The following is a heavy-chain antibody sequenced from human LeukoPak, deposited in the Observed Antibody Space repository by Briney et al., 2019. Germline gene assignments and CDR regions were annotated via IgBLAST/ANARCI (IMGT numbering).Heavy chain of an antibody. CDR1: GGTFSSYA. CDR3: ARGMRLLIPLWLAADAFNI. J-gene: IGHJ3*02. D-gene: IGHD5-18*01. V-gene: IGHV1-69*06. Sequence: AVKVSCKTSGGTFSSYAISWVRQAPGQGLEWMGGIIPIFGTANYAQKFQGRVTITADKSTSTAYMELSSLRSEDTAVYYCARGMRLLIPLWLAADAFNIWGQGTMVTVSS. CDR2: IIPIFGTA.